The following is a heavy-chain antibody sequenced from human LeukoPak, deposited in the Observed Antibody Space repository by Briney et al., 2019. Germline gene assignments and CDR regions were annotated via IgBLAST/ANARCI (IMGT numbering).Heavy chain of an antibody. V-gene: IGHV4-34*01. CDR3: ARGLDGYNYNY. CDR1: GGSFSGYY. Sequence: PSETLSLTCAVYGGSFSGYYWSWIRQSPGKGLEWIGEINHRGSTHYNPSLKSRVTLSVDTSKDQFSLRLSSVTAADTAVYYCARGLDGYNYNYWGQGTLVTVSS. J-gene: IGHJ4*02. D-gene: IGHD5-24*01. CDR2: INHRGST.